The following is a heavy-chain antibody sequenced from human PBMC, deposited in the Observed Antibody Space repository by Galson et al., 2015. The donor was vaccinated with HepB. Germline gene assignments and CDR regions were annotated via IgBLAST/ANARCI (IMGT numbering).Heavy chain of an antibody. CDR1: GFTFSSYG. Sequence: SLRLSCAASGFTFSSYGMHWVRQAPGKGLEWVAVIWYDGSNKYYADSVKGRFTISRDNSKNTLYLQMNSLRAEDTAVYYCARGAAMVSAPFDYWGQGTLVTVSS. V-gene: IGHV3-33*01. CDR2: IWYDGSNK. D-gene: IGHD5-18*01. CDR3: ARGAAMVSAPFDY. J-gene: IGHJ4*02.